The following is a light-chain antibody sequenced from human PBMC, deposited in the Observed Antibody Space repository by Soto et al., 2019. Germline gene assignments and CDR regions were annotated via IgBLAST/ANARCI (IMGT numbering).Light chain of an antibody. CDR1: QSISSW. Sequence: DIQMTQSPSTLSAYVGDRVTITCRASQSISSWLAWYQQKPGKAPKLLIYDASSLESGVPSRFSGSGSGTEFTLTISSLQPDDFANYYCLQYDSYPWTFCQGTKVDIK. CDR3: LQYDSYPWT. J-gene: IGKJ1*01. V-gene: IGKV1-5*01. CDR2: DAS.